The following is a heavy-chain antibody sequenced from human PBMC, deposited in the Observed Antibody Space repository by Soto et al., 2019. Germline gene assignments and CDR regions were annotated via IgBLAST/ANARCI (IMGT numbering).Heavy chain of an antibody. V-gene: IGHV3-9*01. CDR3: AKDRGSGSYAANYYYYGMDV. J-gene: IGHJ6*02. CDR1: GFSFDDYA. D-gene: IGHD3-10*01. Sequence: PGGSLRLSCAASGFSFDDYAIHWVRQAPGKGLEWVSGINWNSGSIGYADSVKGRFTISRDNAKTSLYLQMNSLRVEDTALYYCAKDRGSGSYAANYYYYGMDVWGQGTTVTV. CDR2: INWNSGSI.